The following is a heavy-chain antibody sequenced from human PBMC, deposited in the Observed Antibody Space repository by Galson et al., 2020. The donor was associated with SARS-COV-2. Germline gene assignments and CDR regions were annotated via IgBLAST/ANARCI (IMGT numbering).Heavy chain of an antibody. CDR3: AGGELRFLEWVF. D-gene: IGHD3-3*01. Sequence: SETLSLTCTISGGSISGGSYYWSWIRQPAGKGLEWIGRIYTSGSTNHNPSLKSRVTISLDTSKKQFSLKLSSVTAADTAVYYCAGGELRFLEWVFWGQGTLVTVSS. CDR2: IYTSGST. V-gene: IGHV4-61*02. J-gene: IGHJ4*02. CDR1: GGSISGGSYY.